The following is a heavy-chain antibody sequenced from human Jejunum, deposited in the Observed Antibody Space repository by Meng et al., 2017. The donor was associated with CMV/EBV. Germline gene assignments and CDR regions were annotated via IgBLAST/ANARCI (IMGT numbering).Heavy chain of an antibody. Sequence: AGSGFAFSRYAVGWVRQATGKGLESISAISAGATSTYYADAVKGRFTISRDNSKNTLYLHVNSLRAEDTAVYYCVKVASSSYYFPEYWGQGTPVTVSS. CDR1: GFAFSRYA. V-gene: IGHV3-23*01. D-gene: IGHD3-22*01. CDR2: ISAGATST. CDR3: VKVASSSYYFPEY. J-gene: IGHJ4*02.